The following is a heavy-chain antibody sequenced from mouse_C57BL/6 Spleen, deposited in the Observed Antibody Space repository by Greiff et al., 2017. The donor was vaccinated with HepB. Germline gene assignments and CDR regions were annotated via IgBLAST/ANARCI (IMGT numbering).Heavy chain of an antibody. CDR3: ARDYYSNSVAY. Sequence: EVKLMESGGGLVKPGGSLKLSCAASGFTFSSYAMSWVRQTPEKRLEWVATISDGGSYTYYPDNVKGRFTISRDNAKNNLYLQMSHLKSEDTAMYYCARDYYSNSVAYWGQGTLVTVSA. V-gene: IGHV5-4*01. CDR1: GFTFSSYA. J-gene: IGHJ3*01. CDR2: ISDGGSYT. D-gene: IGHD2-5*01.